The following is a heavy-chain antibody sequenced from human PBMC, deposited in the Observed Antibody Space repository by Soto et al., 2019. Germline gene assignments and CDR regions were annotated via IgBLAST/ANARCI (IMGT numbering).Heavy chain of an antibody. Sequence: PSETLSLTCTVSGGSISSDYWSWIRQPPGKGLEWIGYIYYSGSTNYNPSLKSRVTISVDTSKNQYSLKLSSVTAADTAVYYCARAGAATLSDYWGQGTLVTVSS. V-gene: IGHV4-59*08. CDR3: ARAGAATLSDY. D-gene: IGHD2-15*01. CDR2: IYYSGST. CDR1: GGSISSDY. J-gene: IGHJ4*02.